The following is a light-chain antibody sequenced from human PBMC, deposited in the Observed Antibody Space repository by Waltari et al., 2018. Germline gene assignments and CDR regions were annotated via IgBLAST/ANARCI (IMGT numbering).Light chain of an antibody. Sequence: QSALTQPASVSGSPGQSITISCTGTSSDVGGYNYVSWYQQHQGKAPKVMIYEVSNRPSGVSNRYSGSKSGNTPSLTISGLQAEDEADYYCTSYASSNTLVVFGGGTKLTVL. V-gene: IGLV2-14*01. CDR3: TSYASSNTLVV. CDR1: SSDVGGYNY. J-gene: IGLJ2*01. CDR2: EVS.